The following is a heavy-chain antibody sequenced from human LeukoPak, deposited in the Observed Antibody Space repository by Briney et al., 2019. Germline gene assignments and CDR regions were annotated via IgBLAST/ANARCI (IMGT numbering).Heavy chain of an antibody. D-gene: IGHD6-19*01. CDR2: INHSRST. CDR1: GGSFSGYY. CDR3: ARREKGSGWYGGFDY. Sequence: SGTLSLTCAVYGGSFSGYYWSWIRQPPGKGLEWIGEINHSRSTKYNPSLKSRVTISVDTSKNQFSLKLSSVTAADTAVYYCARREKGSGWYGGFDYWGQGTLVTVSS. J-gene: IGHJ4*02. V-gene: IGHV4-34*01.